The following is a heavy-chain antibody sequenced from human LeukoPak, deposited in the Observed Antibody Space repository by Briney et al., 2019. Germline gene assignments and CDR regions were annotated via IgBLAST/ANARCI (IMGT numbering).Heavy chain of an antibody. CDR1: GFTFSKYD. V-gene: IGHV3-30*18. CDR2: ISYEGRNK. D-gene: IGHD6-25*01. J-gene: IGHJ5*02. Sequence: PGRSLRLSCAASGFTFSKYDMHWVRQAPGKGLEWVAVISYEGRNKYCADSLKGRLTISRDNSKNTVYLEMNSLRDEDTAVYYCAKDKRGSSGWYDHWGQGTLVIVSS. CDR3: AKDKRGSSGWYDH.